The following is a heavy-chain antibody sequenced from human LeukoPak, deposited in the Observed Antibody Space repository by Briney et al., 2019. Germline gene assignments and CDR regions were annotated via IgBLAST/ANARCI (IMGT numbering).Heavy chain of an antibody. Sequence: ASVKVSCKASGYTFTGYYMHWVRQAPGQRLEWMGWINPNSGGTNYAQKFQGRVTMTRDTSISTAYMELSRLRSDDTAVYYCARVVPDLNWFDPWGQGTLVTVSS. D-gene: IGHD2-2*01. CDR3: ARVVPDLNWFDP. V-gene: IGHV1-2*02. J-gene: IGHJ5*02. CDR1: GYTFTGYY. CDR2: INPNSGGT.